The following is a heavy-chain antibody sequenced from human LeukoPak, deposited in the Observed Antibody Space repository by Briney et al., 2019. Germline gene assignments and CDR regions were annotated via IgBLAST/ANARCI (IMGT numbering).Heavy chain of an antibody. V-gene: IGHV3-30*02. D-gene: IGHD6-19*01. CDR2: IRYDGSYK. CDR1: GFTFSSYG. CDR3: AKEVDIAVAGPLDY. J-gene: IGHJ4*02. Sequence: GGSLRLSCAASGFTFSSYGMHWVRQAPGKGLEWVAFIRYDGSYKYYADSVKGRFTISRDNSKNTLYLQMNSLRAEDTAVYYRAKEVDIAVAGPLDYWGQGTLVTVSS.